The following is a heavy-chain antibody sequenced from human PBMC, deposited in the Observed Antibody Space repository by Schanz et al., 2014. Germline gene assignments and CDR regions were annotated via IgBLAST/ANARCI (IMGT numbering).Heavy chain of an antibody. J-gene: IGHJ2*01. Sequence: EVQLLESGGGLVQPGGSLRLSCSASTFTFDHYAMTWVRQAPGKGLEWVAAVTSRSDGIKYADSVRGRFTISRDNSRMTMYLQKNSLRAEDTAVYFCAKDLGVDCGDGCFNWYFDLWGRGTLVTVSS. CDR3: AKDLGVDCGDGCFNWYFDL. CDR2: VTSRSDGI. V-gene: IGHV3-23*01. D-gene: IGHD2-21*02. CDR1: TFTFDHYA.